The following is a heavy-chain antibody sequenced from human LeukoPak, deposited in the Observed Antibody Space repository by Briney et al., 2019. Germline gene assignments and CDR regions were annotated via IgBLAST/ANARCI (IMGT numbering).Heavy chain of an antibody. J-gene: IGHJ4*02. D-gene: IGHD1-26*01. Sequence: PGGSLRLSCAASGFTFSSYWMSWVRQAPGKGLEWVANIKQDGSDKYYVDSVKGRLTISRDNAKNSLYLQMNSLRAEDTAVYYCATNIVGPTLDYWGQGTLVTVSS. V-gene: IGHV3-7*01. CDR1: GFTFSSYW. CDR2: IKQDGSDK. CDR3: ATNIVGPTLDY.